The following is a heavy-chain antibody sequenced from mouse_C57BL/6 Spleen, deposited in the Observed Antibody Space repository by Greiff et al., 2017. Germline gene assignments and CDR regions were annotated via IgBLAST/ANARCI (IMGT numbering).Heavy chain of an antibody. Sequence: QVQLQQPGAELVRPGSSVTLSCKASGYTFTSYWMDWVKQRPGQGLEWIGNIYPSDSEPHYNQKFKDKATLTVDKSSSTAYMQLSSLTSEDSAVYYCARFGYGNYGYAMDYWGQGTSVTVSS. J-gene: IGHJ4*01. CDR2: IYPSDSEP. CDR1: GYTFTSYW. D-gene: IGHD2-1*01. CDR3: ARFGYGNYGYAMDY. V-gene: IGHV1-61*01.